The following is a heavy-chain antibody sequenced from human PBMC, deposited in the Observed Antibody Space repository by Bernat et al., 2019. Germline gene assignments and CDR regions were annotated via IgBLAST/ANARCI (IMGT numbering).Heavy chain of an antibody. J-gene: IGHJ4*02. CDR3: ARHHGTYYYSFDY. CDR1: GGSISSSSYY. CDR2: IVYCGST. D-gene: IGHD1-26*01. V-gene: IGHV4-39*01. Sequence: QLQLQESGPGLVKPSETLSLTCTVSGGSISSSSYYWGWMRQPPGKGLEWIGSIVYCGSTYHNPSLKSRITITVNTSKTQFSLKLSSVAAADTAVYYGARHHGTYYYSFDYWGQGTLVTVSS.